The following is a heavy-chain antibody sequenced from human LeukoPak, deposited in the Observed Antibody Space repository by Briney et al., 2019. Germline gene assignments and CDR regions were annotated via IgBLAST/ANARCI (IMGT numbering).Heavy chain of an antibody. V-gene: IGHV4-61*01. CDR1: GGSVSSGSYY. CDR3: ARGFDRETYYFDY. J-gene: IGHJ4*02. CDR2: IYYSGST. D-gene: IGHD3-9*01. Sequence: SGTLSLTCTVSGGSVSSGSYYWSWIRQPPGKGLEWIGYIYYSGSTNYNPSLKSRVTISVDTSKNQFSLKLSSVTAADTAVYYCARGFDRETYYFDYWGQGTLVTVSS.